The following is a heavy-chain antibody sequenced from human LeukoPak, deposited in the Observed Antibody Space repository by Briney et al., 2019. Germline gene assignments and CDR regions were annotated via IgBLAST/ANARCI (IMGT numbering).Heavy chain of an antibody. V-gene: IGHV4-59*01. CDR1: GGSISSYY. CDR3: ARGDIVVVPAAMGPVYYYYGMDV. Sequence: SETLSLTCTVSGGSISSYYWSWIRQPPGKGLEWIGYIYYSGSTNYNPSLKSRVTISVDTSKNQFSLKLSSVTAADTAVYYCARGDIVVVPAAMGPVYYYYGMDVWGQGTTVTVSS. J-gene: IGHJ6*02. D-gene: IGHD2-2*01. CDR2: IYYSGST.